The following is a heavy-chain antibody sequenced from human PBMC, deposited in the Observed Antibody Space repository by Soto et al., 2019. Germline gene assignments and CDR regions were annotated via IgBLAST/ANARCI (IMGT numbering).Heavy chain of an antibody. J-gene: IGHJ4*02. Sequence: GSLRLSCAASGFTFSSYTMHWVRQAPGKGLEWISYISSSSRTIYYADSVKGRFTISRDNAQSSLYLQMTSLRDEDTAVYYCARAPNRALDYWGQGTLVTVSS. CDR3: ARAPNRALDY. V-gene: IGHV3-48*02. CDR2: ISSSSRTI. D-gene: IGHD2-8*01. CDR1: GFTFSSYT.